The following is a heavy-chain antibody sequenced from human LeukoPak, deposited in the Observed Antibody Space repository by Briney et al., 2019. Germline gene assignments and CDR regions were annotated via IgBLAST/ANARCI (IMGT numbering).Heavy chain of an antibody. CDR1: GFTVSSNY. D-gene: IGHD3-10*01. J-gene: IGHJ4*02. V-gene: IGHV3-53*01. Sequence: QAGGSLRLSCAASGFTVSSNYMSWVRQAPGKGLEWVSIIYGGGSTYYANSVKGRFTISRDNSKNTLYLQMNSLRAEDTAVYYCARSGPFDYWGQGTLVTVSS. CDR2: IYGGGST. CDR3: ARSGPFDY.